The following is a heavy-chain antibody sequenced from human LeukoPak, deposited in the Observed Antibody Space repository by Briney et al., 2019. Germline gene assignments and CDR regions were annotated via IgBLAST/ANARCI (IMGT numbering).Heavy chain of an antibody. CDR1: GFIVDDYA. J-gene: IGHJ3*02. CDR3: AKDILSEQWHDAFDT. V-gene: IGHV3-43*02. D-gene: IGHD6-19*01. Sequence: GGSLRLSCAASGFIVDDYAMYWVRQAPGKGLEWVSLISGDGGSTYYANSVKGRFTISRDNSKNSLFLQMNSLRTEDTALYYCAKDILSEQWHDAFDTWGQGTMVTVSS. CDR2: ISGDGGST.